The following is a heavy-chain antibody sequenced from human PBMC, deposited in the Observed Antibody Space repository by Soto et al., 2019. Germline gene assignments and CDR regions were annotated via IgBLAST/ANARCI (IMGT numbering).Heavy chain of an antibody. CDR2: IYYRGST. D-gene: IGHD2-15*01. CDR3: ARNRSGGSCLFDY. CDR1: GGSISSSSYY. J-gene: IGHJ4*02. Sequence: PSETLSLTCTVSGGSISSSSYYWVWIRQPPGNGLEWIGSIYYRGSTYYTPSLKSRVTISVDTSQHQFSLKLSSVTAADTAVYYCARNRSGGSCLFDYWGQGTLVTVSS. V-gene: IGHV4-39*01.